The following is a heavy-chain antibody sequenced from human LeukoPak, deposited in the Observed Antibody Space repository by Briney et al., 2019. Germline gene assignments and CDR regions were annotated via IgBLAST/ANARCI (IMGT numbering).Heavy chain of an antibody. J-gene: IGHJ3*02. D-gene: IGHD3-10*01. CDR2: IIPIFGTA. Sequence: SVKVSCKASGGTFSSYAISWVRQAPGQGLEWMGGIIPIFGTANYAQKFQGRDTITTDESTSTAYMELSSLRSEDTAVYYCARDPGDYYGSGSYAFDIWGQGTMVTVSS. CDR1: GGTFSSYA. CDR3: ARDPGDYYGSGSYAFDI. V-gene: IGHV1-69*05.